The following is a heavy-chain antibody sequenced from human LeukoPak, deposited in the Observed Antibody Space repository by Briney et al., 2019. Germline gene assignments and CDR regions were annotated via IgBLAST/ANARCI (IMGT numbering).Heavy chain of an antibody. V-gene: IGHV1-69*02. CDR3: ARVREYSSHIDY. D-gene: IGHD6-6*01. CDR1: GGTFSSYT. J-gene: IGHJ4*02. CDR2: IIPILGIA. Sequence: SVKVSCKASGGTFSSYTISWVRQAPGQGLEWMGRIIPILGIANYAQKFQGRVTITADKSTSTAYMELSSLRSEETAVYYCARVREYSSHIDYWGQGTLVTVSS.